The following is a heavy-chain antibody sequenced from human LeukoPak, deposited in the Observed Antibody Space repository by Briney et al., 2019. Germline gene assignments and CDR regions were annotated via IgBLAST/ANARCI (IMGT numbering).Heavy chain of an antibody. V-gene: IGHV1-18*01. J-gene: IGHJ4*02. CDR1: GYTFISYG. CDR3: ARDGGYSSYDSSNHWPLDY. D-gene: IGHD3-22*01. CDR2: ISALNGNT. Sequence: GASVKVSCKASGYTFISYGISRVRQAPGQGLEWMGWISALNGNTNYAQMVQGRVTMTTDTSTSTAYMELRSLRSDDTAVYYCARDGGYSSYDSSNHWPLDYWGQGTLVTVSS.